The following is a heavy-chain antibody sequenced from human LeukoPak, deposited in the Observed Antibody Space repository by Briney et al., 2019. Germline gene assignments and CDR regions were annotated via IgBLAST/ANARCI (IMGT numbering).Heavy chain of an antibody. CDR2: ISGDGGKT. V-gene: IGHV3-43*02. Sequence: RGSLTLSCAASGFTFDDYAMHWVRQAPGKGLEWVSLISGDGGKTYYGDYVKGRFTISRDNSKNSLYLQMNSLRTEDTAFYYCAKEKQYTYGYYYFDYWGQGTLVTVSS. J-gene: IGHJ4*02. CDR3: AKEKQYTYGYYYFDY. D-gene: IGHD3-22*01. CDR1: GFTFDDYA.